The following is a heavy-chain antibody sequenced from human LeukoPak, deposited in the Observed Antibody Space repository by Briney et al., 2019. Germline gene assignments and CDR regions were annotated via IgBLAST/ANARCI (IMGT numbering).Heavy chain of an antibody. CDR3: ARDFWSDHSWFDP. CDR1: GGSFSGYY. D-gene: IGHD3-3*01. V-gene: IGHV4-34*01. Sequence: PSETLSLTCAVYGGSFSGYYWSWIRQPPGKGLEWIGEINHSGSTNYNPSLKSRVTISVDTSKNHSYLRLTSVTAADTAVYYCARDFWSDHSWFDPWGQGTLVTVSS. CDR2: INHSGST. J-gene: IGHJ5*02.